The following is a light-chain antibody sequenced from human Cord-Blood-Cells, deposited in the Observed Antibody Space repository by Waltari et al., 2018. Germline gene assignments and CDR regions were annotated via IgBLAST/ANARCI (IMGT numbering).Light chain of an antibody. J-gene: IGKJ4*01. CDR1: ESVLYSSNNKNY. CDR3: QQYYSTPLT. V-gene: IGKV4-1*01. Sequence: DIVMTQSPASLAVSLGERATIHCQSSESVLYSSNNKNYLAWYQQKPGQPPKLLIYWASTRESGVPVRFSGSGSETDFTLTISGLQAEDVAVYYCQQYYSTPLTFGGGTKVEIK. CDR2: WAS.